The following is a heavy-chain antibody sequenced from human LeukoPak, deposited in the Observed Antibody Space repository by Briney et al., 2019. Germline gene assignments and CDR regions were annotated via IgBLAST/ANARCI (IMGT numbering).Heavy chain of an antibody. CDR2: IYSGGST. Sequence: GGSLRLSCAASGFTVSSNYMSWVRQAPGKGLEWVSVIYSGGSTYYADSVKGQFTISRDNSKSTVYLQMNSLRADDTAVYYCAKERQTGDYFTSDFWGQGTLVTVSS. CDR1: GFTVSSNY. CDR3: AKERQTGDYFTSDF. V-gene: IGHV3-53*01. J-gene: IGHJ4*02. D-gene: IGHD4-17*01.